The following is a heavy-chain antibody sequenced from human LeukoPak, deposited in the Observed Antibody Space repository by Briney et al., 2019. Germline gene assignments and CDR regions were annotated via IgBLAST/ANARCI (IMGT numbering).Heavy chain of an antibody. CDR2: INSDGSST. CDR3: ASGPYSRSQNYYYYDSMDV. J-gene: IGHJ6*03. Sequence: PGGSLRLSCAASGFTFSSYWMNWVRQAPGKGLVWVSRINSDGSSTSYADSVKGRFTISRDNAKNTLYLQMNSLRAEDTAGYYCASGPYSRSQNYYYYDSMDVWGKGTTVTVSS. CDR1: GFTFSSYW. D-gene: IGHD6-6*01. V-gene: IGHV3-74*01.